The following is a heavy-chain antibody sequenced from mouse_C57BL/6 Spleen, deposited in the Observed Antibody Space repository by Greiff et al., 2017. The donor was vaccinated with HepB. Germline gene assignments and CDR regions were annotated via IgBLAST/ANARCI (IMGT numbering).Heavy chain of an antibody. V-gene: IGHV10-3*01. Sequence: EVQLVESGGGLVQPKGSLKLSCAASGFTFNTYAMHWVRQAPGKGLEWVARIRSKSSNYATYYADSVKDRFTISRDDSQSMLYLQMNNLKTEDTAMYYCVRLGAGTNYYAMDYWGQGTSVTVSS. CDR3: VRLGAGTNYYAMDY. J-gene: IGHJ4*01. CDR2: IRSKSSNYAT. CDR1: GFTFNTYA. D-gene: IGHD4-1*01.